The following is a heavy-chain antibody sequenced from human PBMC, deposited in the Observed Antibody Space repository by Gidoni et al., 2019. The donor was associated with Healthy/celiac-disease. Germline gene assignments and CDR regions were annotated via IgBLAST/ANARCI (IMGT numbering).Heavy chain of an antibody. CDR2: IIPIFGTA. CDR3: ARLYYYDSSGYYSRYLDY. V-gene: IGHV1-69*06. D-gene: IGHD3-22*01. J-gene: IGHJ4*02. CDR1: GGTFSSYA. Sequence: QVQLVQSGAEVKKPGSSVKFSCKASGGTFSSYAISWVRQAPGQGLEWMGGIIPIFGTANYAQKFQGRVTITADKSTSTAYMELSSLRSEDTAVYYCARLYYYDSSGYYSRYLDYWGQGTLVTVSS.